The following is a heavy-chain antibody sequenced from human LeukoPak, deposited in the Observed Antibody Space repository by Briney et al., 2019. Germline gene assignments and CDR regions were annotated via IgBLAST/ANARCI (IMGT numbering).Heavy chain of an antibody. CDR3: VSNSSSSPWFDP. J-gene: IGHJ5*02. Sequence: SETQSLTCTVSGRSISSYTHYWAWIRQPPGKGLERIATVYYTGGPYYHPSLNSRVTISIDTTSVHYSQKQTSVIAADAAIYCCVSNSSSSPWFDPWGQGTLVTVSS. CDR1: GRSISSYTHY. CDR2: VYYTGGP. D-gene: IGHD6-6*01. V-gene: IGHV4-39*02.